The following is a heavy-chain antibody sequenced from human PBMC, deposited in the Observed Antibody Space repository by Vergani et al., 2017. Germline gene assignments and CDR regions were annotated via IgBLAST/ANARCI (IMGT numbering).Heavy chain of an antibody. D-gene: IGHD6-19*01. Sequence: QLQLQESGPGLVKPSATLSLICSVSGASIRSSNYYWGWIRQPPGKGLEWIASIYYSGSTYYNLSLKSRVTISVDTSKNPFSLKLSSVTAADTAVYFCARHSTVEWLVKLGWIDPWGQGILVTVSS. V-gene: IGHV4-39*01. CDR2: IYYSGST. CDR3: ARHSTVEWLVKLGWIDP. J-gene: IGHJ5*01. CDR1: GASIRSSNYY.